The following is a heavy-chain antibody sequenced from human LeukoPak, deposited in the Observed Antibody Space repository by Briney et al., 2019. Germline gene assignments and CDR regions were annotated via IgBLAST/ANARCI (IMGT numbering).Heavy chain of an antibody. CDR3: AGRGVVIEGYGMDV. Sequence: ASVKVSCKASGYTFTGYCIHWVRQAPGQGLEWMGWINPDGGGTDYAQKFQGRVTMTRDTPTSTAYMGLTRLDSDDTAVYYCAGRGVVIEGYGMDVWGQGTTVTVSS. V-gene: IGHV1-2*02. CDR2: INPDGGGT. D-gene: IGHD3-3*01. J-gene: IGHJ6*02. CDR1: GYTFTGYC.